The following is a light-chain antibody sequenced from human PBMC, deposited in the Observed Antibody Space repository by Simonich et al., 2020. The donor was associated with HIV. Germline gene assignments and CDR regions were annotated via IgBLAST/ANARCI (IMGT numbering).Light chain of an antibody. CDR3: QQRSNLIT. CDR2: DAS. V-gene: IGKV3-11*01. J-gene: IGKJ5*01. CDR1: QSVSSY. Sequence: EIVLTQSPATLSLSPGERATLSCRASQSVSSYLAWYHQKPGQAPRLHIYDASNRATGIPARFSGSGSGTDFTLTISSLEPEDFAIYYCQQRSNLITFGQGTRLEIK.